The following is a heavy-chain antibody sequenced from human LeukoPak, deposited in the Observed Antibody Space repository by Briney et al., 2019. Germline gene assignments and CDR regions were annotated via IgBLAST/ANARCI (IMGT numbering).Heavy chain of an antibody. V-gene: IGHV3-74*01. CDR2: INSDGSTT. CDR1: GFTFSSYW. CDR3: ARALWFGETFPAY. Sequence: PGGSLRLSCAASGFTFSSYWMHWVRQTPGKGLVWVSRINSDGSTTTYADSVKGRFTISRDNAKNSLYLQMNSLRAEDTAVYYCARALWFGETFPAYWGQGTLVTVSS. D-gene: IGHD3-10*01. J-gene: IGHJ4*02.